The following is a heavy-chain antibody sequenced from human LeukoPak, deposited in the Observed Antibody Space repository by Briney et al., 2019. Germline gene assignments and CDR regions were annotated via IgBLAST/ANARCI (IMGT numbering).Heavy chain of an antibody. J-gene: IGHJ4*02. D-gene: IGHD3-3*01. CDR1: GFTFSSYA. V-gene: IGHV3-23*01. CDR2: ISGSGGST. Sequence: GGSLRLSCAASGFTFSSYAMSWVRQAPGKGLVWVSAISGSGGSTYYADSVKGRFTISRDNSKNTLYLQMNSLRAEDTAVYYCASTSYYDFWSGPAPDDWGQEPLVTVSS. CDR3: ASTSYYDFWSGPAPDD.